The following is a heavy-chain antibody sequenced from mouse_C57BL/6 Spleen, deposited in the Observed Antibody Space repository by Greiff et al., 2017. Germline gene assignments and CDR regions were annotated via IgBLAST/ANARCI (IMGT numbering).Heavy chain of an antibody. J-gene: IGHJ4*01. D-gene: IGHD1-1*01. V-gene: IGHV1-85*01. Sequence: VQLQQSGPELVKPGASVKLSCTASGFTFTNYDIHWVKQRPGQGLEWIGWIYPRDGRIKYAEKLKGKATLTVDTASNTAYVELNSLTSEDSAVYYCARNYYDGAKGNWGQGTSVTSTS. CDR2: IYPRDGRI. CDR1: GFTFTNYD. CDR3: ARNYYDGAKGN.